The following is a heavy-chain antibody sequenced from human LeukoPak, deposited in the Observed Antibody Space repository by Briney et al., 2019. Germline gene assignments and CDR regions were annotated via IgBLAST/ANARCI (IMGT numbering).Heavy chain of an antibody. CDR2: INPNSGGT. J-gene: IGHJ4*02. D-gene: IGHD4-23*01. V-gene: IGHV1-2*02. CDR1: GYTFTGYY. Sequence: ASVKVSCKASGYTFTGYYMHWVRQAPGQGLEWMGWINPNSGGTHYAQKFQGRVTMTRGTSISTAYMELSRLRSDDTAVYYCARAPSGNSLDYWGQGTLVTVSS. CDR3: ARAPSGNSLDY.